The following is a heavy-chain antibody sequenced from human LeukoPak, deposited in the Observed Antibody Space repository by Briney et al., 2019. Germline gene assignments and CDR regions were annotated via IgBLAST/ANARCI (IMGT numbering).Heavy chain of an antibody. D-gene: IGHD3-3*01. V-gene: IGHV3-23*01. J-gene: IGHJ4*02. CDR3: AKEPYFDFWSGYKAY. CDR2: ISGTGGST. Sequence: PGGSLRLSCAASGFTFSTFAMTWVRQAPGKGLEWVSTISGTGGSTYYADSVKGRFTISRDRSKNTLYLQMNSLRAEDTAVYYCAKEPYFDFWSGYKAYWGQGTLVTVSS. CDR1: GFTFSTFA.